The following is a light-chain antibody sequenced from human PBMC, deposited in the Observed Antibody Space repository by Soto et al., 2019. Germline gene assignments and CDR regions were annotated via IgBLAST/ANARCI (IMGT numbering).Light chain of an antibody. CDR3: QESYSTPIT. J-gene: IGKJ5*01. V-gene: IGKV1-39*01. CDR1: QSISSY. CDR2: AAS. Sequence: DIQMTQSPSSLSASVGDRVTITCRASQSISSYLNWYQQKPGKAPKLLIYAASSLQIGVPSRLSRVGSGTDFTLTISSLQPEDFTTYYCQESYSTPITFGQGTRLEIK.